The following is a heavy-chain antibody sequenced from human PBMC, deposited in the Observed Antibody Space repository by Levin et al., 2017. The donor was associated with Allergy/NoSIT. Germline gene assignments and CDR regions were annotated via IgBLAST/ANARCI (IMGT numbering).Heavy chain of an antibody. CDR2: ISYDGSNK. J-gene: IGHJ4*02. CDR3: ASDTAMVNGELGFDY. D-gene: IGHD5-18*01. CDR1: GFTFSSYG. V-gene: IGHV3-30*03. Sequence: GESLKISCAASGFTFSSYGMHWVRQAPGKGLEWVAVISYDGSNKYYADSVKGRFTISRDNSKNTLYLQMNSLRAEDTAVYYCASDTAMVNGELGFDYWGQGTLVTVSS.